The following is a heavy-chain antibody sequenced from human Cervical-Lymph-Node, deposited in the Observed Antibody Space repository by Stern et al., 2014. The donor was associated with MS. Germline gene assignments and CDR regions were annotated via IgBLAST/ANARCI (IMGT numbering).Heavy chain of an antibody. V-gene: IGHV1-69*01. CDR1: GGTFNSYA. CDR3: ARGAAVAGTSPYYYGMDV. CDR2: IIPIFDTT. J-gene: IGHJ6*02. Sequence: QVQLVESGAEVKKPGSSVKVSCKASGGTFNSYAISWVRQAPGQGLEWMGGIIPIFDTTNYTQKFQGRVTITADESTTTAYMELSSLRSEDTAVYYCARGAAVAGTSPYYYGMDVWGQGTTVTVSS. D-gene: IGHD6-19*01.